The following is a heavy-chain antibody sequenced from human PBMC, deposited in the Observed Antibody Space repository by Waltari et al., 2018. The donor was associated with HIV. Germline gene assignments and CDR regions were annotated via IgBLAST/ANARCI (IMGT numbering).Heavy chain of an antibody. CDR2: INPNSGGR. CDR3: ARDDDSSGYMFDP. D-gene: IGHD3-22*01. CDR1: GYTFTGYY. V-gene: IGHV1-2*06. Sequence: QVQLVQSGAEVKKPGASVKVSCKASGYTFTGYYMHWVRQAPGQGLEWMGRINPNSGGRNDAQKFQGRVTMTRDTSISTAYMELSRLRSDDTAVYYCARDDDSSGYMFDPWGQGTLVTVSS. J-gene: IGHJ5*02.